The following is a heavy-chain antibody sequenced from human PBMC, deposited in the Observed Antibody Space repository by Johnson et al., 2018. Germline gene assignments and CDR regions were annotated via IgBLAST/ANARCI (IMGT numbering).Heavy chain of an antibody. J-gene: IGHJ6*02. CDR3: ASLYCSSTSCYPTYGMDV. CDR1: GGTFSSYA. CDR2: IIPIFGTA. Sequence: QVQLVQSGAEVKKXGSSVKVSCKASGGTFSSYAISWVRQAPGQGLEWMGGIIPIFGTANYAQKFQGRVTITADESTSTAYMELSSLRSEDTAVYYCASLYCSSTSCYPTYGMDVWGQGTTVTVSS. V-gene: IGHV1-69*12. D-gene: IGHD2-2*01.